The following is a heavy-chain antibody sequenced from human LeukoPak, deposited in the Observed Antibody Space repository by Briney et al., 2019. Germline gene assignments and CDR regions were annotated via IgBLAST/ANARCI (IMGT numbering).Heavy chain of an antibody. CDR1: GGSISSSYW. CDR3: ARASEDYYYYYMDV. D-gene: IGHD1-14*01. V-gene: IGHV4-4*02. CDR2: VYHSGST. Sequence: SETLSLTCAVSGGSISSSYWWSWVRQPPGKGLEWIGEVYHSGSTNYNPSLKSRLTISLDTSRNQFSLKLNSVTAADTAVYYCARASEDYYYYYMDVWGKGTTVTISS. J-gene: IGHJ6*03.